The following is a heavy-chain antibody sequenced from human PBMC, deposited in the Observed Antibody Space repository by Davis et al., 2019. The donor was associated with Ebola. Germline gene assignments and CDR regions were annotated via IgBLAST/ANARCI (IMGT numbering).Heavy chain of an antibody. D-gene: IGHD3-10*01. CDR1: GYTFTSYA. CDR2: INAGNGNT. J-gene: IGHJ5*02. Sequence: AASVKVSCKASGYTFTSYAMHWVRQAPGQRLEWMGWINAGNGNTKYSQKFQGRVTITRDTSASTAYMELSSLRSEDTAVYYCARGGTMVRGVIIRTYNWFDPWGQGTLVTVSS. CDR3: ARGGTMVRGVIIRTYNWFDP. V-gene: IGHV1-3*01.